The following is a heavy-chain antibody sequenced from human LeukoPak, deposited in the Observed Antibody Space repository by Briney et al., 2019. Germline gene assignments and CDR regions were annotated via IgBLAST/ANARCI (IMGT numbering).Heavy chain of an antibody. D-gene: IGHD5-18*01. Sequence: PGGCVRLSCAASVFPFSGSSMHSLRPPSSNGLECVRRIRSKANTSPTAYAASVKGRFTISRDDSKNTAYLQMNSLKTEDTAVYYCAKDPKSGYSYGRFDSWGQGTLVTVSS. CDR3: AKDPKSGYSYGRFDS. V-gene: IGHV3-73*01. CDR2: IRSKANTSPT. J-gene: IGHJ4*02. CDR1: VFPFSGSS.